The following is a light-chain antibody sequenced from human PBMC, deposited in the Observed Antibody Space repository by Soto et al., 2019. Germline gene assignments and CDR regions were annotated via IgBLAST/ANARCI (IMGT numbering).Light chain of an antibody. V-gene: IGLV2-8*01. Sequence: QSALTQPPSASGSPGQSVTISCTGTSSDVGAYNYVAWYQQHAGKAPKLVIYEVTKRPSGVPDRFSGSKSANTAALTVSGRPAEDEADYYCSSFASSNTWVFGGGTKLTVL. CDR1: SSDVGAYNY. CDR3: SSFASSNTWV. CDR2: EVT. J-gene: IGLJ3*02.